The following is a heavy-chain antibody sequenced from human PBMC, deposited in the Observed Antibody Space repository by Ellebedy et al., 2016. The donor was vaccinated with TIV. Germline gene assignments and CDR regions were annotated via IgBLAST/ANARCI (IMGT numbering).Heavy chain of an antibody. CDR2: INAGNGNT. V-gene: IGHV1-3*01. CDR1: GYTFTSYA. Sequence: ASVKVSXXASGYTFTSYAMHWVRQAPGQRLEWMGWINAGNGNTKYSQRFQGRVTITRDTSASTAYMELSSLRSEDTAVYYCARGVLEWQLFLGSSYFDYWGQGTLVTVSS. D-gene: IGHD3-3*01. CDR3: ARGVLEWQLFLGSSYFDY. J-gene: IGHJ4*02.